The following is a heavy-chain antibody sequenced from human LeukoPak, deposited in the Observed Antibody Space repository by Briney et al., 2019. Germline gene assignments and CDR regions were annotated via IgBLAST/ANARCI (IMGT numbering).Heavy chain of an antibody. CDR1: GGSFSGYY. J-gene: IGHJ6*02. CDR3: ARVFKGSGSYYSPFYYGMDV. D-gene: IGHD3-10*01. Sequence: PSETLSLTCAVYGGSFSGYYWSWIRQPPGKGLEWIGEINHSGSTNYNPSLKSRLTMSLDTSNHQFSLTVSSVTAADTAVYYCARVFKGSGSYYSPFYYGMDVWGQGTTVTVSS. CDR2: INHSGST. V-gene: IGHV4-34*09.